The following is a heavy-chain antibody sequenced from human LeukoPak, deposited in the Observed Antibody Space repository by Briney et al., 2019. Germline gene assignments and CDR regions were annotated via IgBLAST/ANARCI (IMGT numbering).Heavy chain of an antibody. V-gene: IGHV3-21*01. Sequence: PGGSLRLSCAASVFTFSSYSMNWVRQAPGKGLEWVSSISTRSSYIYYADSVKGRFTISRDNARNSLSLQMNSLRAEDTAGYYCAARDSYGSGSYPIDYWGQGTLVTVSS. CDR1: VFTFSSYS. J-gene: IGHJ4*02. D-gene: IGHD3-10*01. CDR3: AARDSYGSGSYPIDY. CDR2: ISTRSSYI.